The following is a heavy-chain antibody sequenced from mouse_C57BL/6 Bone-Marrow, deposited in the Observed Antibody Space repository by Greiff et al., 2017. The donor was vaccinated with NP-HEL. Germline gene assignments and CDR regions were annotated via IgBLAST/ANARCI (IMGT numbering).Heavy chain of an antibody. CDR1: GYSITSGYY. D-gene: IGHD1-1*01. J-gene: IGHJ4*01. CDR2: ISYDGSN. V-gene: IGHV3-6*01. Sequence: EVQLQQSGPGLVKPSQSLSLTCSVTGYSITSGYYWNWIRQFPGNKLEWVGYISYDGSNNYNPSLKNRISITRDTSTNQFFLKLNSVTTEDTATYCCTRELAVLQYPLCAMDYWGQGTSVTVSS. CDR3: TRELAVLQYPLCAMDY.